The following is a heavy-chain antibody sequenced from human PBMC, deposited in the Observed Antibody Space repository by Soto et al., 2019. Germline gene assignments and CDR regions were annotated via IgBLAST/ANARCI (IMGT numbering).Heavy chain of an antibody. D-gene: IGHD2-2*01. V-gene: IGHV3-74*01. CDR3: VREMPVPIRGGYYYYSGLDA. Sequence: GGSLRLSCAASGFSFNDNWMHWVRQVPGKGLMWVSRLKSDGRDTIYADSVKGRFTVSRDSAKNTLYLQMNSLRVEDTAVYYCVREMPVPIRGGYYYYSGLDAWGPGTRVTVSS. J-gene: IGHJ6*02. CDR2: LKSDGRDT. CDR1: GFSFNDNW.